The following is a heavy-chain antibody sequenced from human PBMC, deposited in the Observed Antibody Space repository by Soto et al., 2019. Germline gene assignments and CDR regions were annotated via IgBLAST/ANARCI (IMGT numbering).Heavy chain of an antibody. CDR3: AKDMGGYDSSGYSSIGMDV. CDR1: GFTFSSYG. Sequence: PGGSLRLSCAASGFTFSSYGMHWVRQAPGKGLEWVAVISYDGSNKYYADSVKGRFTISRDNSKNTLYLQMNSLRAEDTAVYYCAKDMGGYDSSGYSSIGMDVWGQGTTVTVSS. D-gene: IGHD3-22*01. J-gene: IGHJ6*02. CDR2: ISYDGSNK. V-gene: IGHV3-30*18.